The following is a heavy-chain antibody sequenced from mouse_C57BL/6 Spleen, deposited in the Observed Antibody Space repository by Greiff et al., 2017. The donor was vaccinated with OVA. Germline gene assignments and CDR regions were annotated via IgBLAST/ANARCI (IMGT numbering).Heavy chain of an antibody. J-gene: IGHJ2*01. V-gene: IGHV1-54*01. Sequence: QVQLQQSGAELVRPGTSVKVSCKASGYAFTNYLIAWVKQRPGQGLEWIGVINPGNGGTNYNEKFKGKATLTADKSSSTAYMQLSSLTSEDSAVYFCARRYYDYDDSFFDYWGQGTTLTVSS. CDR2: INPGNGGT. D-gene: IGHD2-4*01. CDR1: GYAFTNYL. CDR3: ARRYYDYDDSFFDY.